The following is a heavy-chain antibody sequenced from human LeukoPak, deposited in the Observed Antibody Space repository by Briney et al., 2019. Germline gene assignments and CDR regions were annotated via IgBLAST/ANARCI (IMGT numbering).Heavy chain of an antibody. CDR3: ARGPPYSSTLYVNY. D-gene: IGHD6-13*01. CDR2: IWYDGSNK. CDR1: GFTFSNYG. Sequence: GGSLRLSCAASGFTFSNYGMHWVRQAPGKGLEWVAVIWYDGSNKYYADSVEGRFTISRDNSENTLYLQMNSLRVEDAAVYYCARGPPYSSTLYVNYWGQGTLVTVSS. V-gene: IGHV3-33*01. J-gene: IGHJ4*02.